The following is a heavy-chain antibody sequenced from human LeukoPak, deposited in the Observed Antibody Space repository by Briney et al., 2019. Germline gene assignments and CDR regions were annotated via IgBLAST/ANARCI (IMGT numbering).Heavy chain of an antibody. J-gene: IGHJ4*02. D-gene: IGHD5-18*01. Sequence: SQTLSLTCTVSGGSISSGSYYWSWIRQPAGKGLEWIGRIYTSGSTNYNPSLKSRVTISVDTSKNQFSLKLSFVTAADTAVSYCARDGYSYGFGLAYWGQGTLVTVSS. CDR3: ARDGYSYGFGLAY. V-gene: IGHV4-61*02. CDR2: IYTSGST. CDR1: GGSISSGSYY.